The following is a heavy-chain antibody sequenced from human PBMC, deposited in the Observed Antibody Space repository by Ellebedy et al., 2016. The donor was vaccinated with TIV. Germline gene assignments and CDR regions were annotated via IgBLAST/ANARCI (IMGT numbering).Heavy chain of an antibody. V-gene: IGHV3-23*01. J-gene: IGHJ4*02. Sequence: PGGSLRLSCAASGFTFLTFGLHWVPQAPGKGLEWVSAMSGSGGSTFYADSVKGRFTISRDTSKNTLYLQMNSLRAEDTAVYYCAKAFKYSSGWYHPYYWGQGTLVTVSS. CDR3: AKAFKYSSGWYHPYY. D-gene: IGHD6-19*01. CDR1: GFTFLTFG. CDR2: MSGSGGST.